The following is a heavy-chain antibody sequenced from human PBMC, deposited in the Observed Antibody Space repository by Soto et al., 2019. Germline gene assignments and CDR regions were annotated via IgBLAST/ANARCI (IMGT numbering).Heavy chain of an antibody. D-gene: IGHD5-18*01. Sequence: SETLSLTCTVSGGSISSYYWSWIRQPPGKGLEWIGYIYYSGSTNYNPSLKSRVTISVDTSKNQFSLKLSSVTAADTAVYYCAREAGYSYGSYYYYYGMDVWGQGTTVTVSS. CDR2: IYYSGST. CDR3: AREAGYSYGSYYYYYGMDV. V-gene: IGHV4-59*01. J-gene: IGHJ6*02. CDR1: GGSISSYY.